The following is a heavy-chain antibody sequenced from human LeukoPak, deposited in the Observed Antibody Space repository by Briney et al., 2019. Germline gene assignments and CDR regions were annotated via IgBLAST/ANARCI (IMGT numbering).Heavy chain of an antibody. CDR3: ARGVGGLRYFDL. CDR2: IYSSGST. Sequence: SETLSLTCTVSGGSISTYYWNWIRQPAGKGLEWIGRIYSSGSTNYNPTLKSRVTMAVDASKNEFSLKLNSVTAADTAVYYCARGVGGLRYFDLWGRGTLVTVSS. J-gene: IGHJ2*01. V-gene: IGHV4-4*07. CDR1: GGSISTYY. D-gene: IGHD3-16*01.